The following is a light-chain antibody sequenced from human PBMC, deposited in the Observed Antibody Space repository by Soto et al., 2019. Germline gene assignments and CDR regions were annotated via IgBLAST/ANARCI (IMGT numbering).Light chain of an antibody. CDR3: QQSYSGFT. Sequence: DIQMTQSPSSLSASVGDRVNITCRASQSISSYLNWYQQKPGKAPKLLIYAASSLQSGVPSRFSGSGSGTDFTLTISSLQPEDFATYYCQQSYSGFTFGPGTKVDIK. CDR2: AAS. J-gene: IGKJ3*01. V-gene: IGKV1-39*01. CDR1: QSISSY.